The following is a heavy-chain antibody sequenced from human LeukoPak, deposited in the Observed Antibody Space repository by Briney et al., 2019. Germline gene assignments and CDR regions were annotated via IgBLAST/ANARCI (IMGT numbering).Heavy chain of an antibody. CDR1: GYTFTSYD. J-gene: IGHJ4*02. D-gene: IGHD5-24*01. V-gene: IGHV1-8*01. CDR3: ARGRPYVEMATIIDY. Sequence: ASVKVSCKASGYTFTSYDINWVQQATGQGLEWMGWMNPNSGNTGYAQKFQGRITMTRNTSISTAYMELSSLRSEDTAVYYCARGRPYVEMATIIDYWGQGTLVTVSS. CDR2: MNPNSGNT.